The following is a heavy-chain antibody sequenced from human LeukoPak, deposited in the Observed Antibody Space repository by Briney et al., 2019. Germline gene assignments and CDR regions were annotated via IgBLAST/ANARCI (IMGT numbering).Heavy chain of an antibody. J-gene: IGHJ4*02. CDR2: TYYKSKWYN. CDR1: GDSVSSNSAA. V-gene: IGHV6-1*01. D-gene: IGHD3-22*01. Sequence: QTLSLTCAISGDSVSSNSAAWNWIRQPPARGLEWLGRTYYKSKWYNDYAVSVKSRITINPDTSKNQFSLQLNSVTPEDTAVYYCAREEEYYYDSSGYFKGYYFDYWGQGTLVTVSS. CDR3: AREEEYYYDSSGYFKGYYFDY.